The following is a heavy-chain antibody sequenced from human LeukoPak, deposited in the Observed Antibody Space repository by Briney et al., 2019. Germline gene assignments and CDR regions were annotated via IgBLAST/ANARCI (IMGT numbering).Heavy chain of an antibody. Sequence: ASVKVSCKASGYTFTGYYMHWVRQAPGQGLEWMGWINPNSDGTNYAQKFQGRVTMTRDTSISTAYMELSRLRSDDTAVYYCARVAYGGATTPLDYWGQGTLVTVSS. CDR3: ARVAYGGATTPLDY. D-gene: IGHD1-26*01. CDR2: INPNSDGT. CDR1: GYTFTGYY. J-gene: IGHJ4*02. V-gene: IGHV1-2*02.